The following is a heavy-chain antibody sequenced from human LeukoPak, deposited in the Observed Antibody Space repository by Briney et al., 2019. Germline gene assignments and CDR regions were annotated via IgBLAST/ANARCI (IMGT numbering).Heavy chain of an antibody. CDR3: ARGDWWN. J-gene: IGHJ4*02. D-gene: IGHD2-8*02. Sequence: GASVKVSCKASGYTFTSYYMHWVRQATGQGLEWMGWMNPNSGDTGYVQKFQGRVTMTRDTSISTAYMELSSLRSEDTAVYYCARGDWWNWGQGTQVTVSS. CDR1: GYTFTSYY. CDR2: MNPNSGDT. V-gene: IGHV1-8*02.